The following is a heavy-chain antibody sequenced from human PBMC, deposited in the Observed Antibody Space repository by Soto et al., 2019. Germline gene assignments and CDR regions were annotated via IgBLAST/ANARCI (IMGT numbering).Heavy chain of an antibody. CDR3: AHSEELSPTLYYYYGMDV. CDR2: IYWDDDK. V-gene: IGHV2-5*02. CDR1: GFSLSTSGVG. Sequence: QITLKESGPTLVNPTQTLTLTCTFSGFSLSTSGVGVGWIRQPPGKALEWLALIYWDDDKRYSPSLKSRLTITKDTSKNQVVLTMTNMDPVDTATYYCAHSEELSPTLYYYYGMDVWGQGTTVTVSS. J-gene: IGHJ6*02. D-gene: IGHD3-16*02.